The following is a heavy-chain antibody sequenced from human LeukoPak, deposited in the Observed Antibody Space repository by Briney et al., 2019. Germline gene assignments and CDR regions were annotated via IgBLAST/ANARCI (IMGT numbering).Heavy chain of an antibody. J-gene: IGHJ4*02. D-gene: IGHD1-26*01. Sequence: KTSETLSLTCTVSGYSISSGCYWGWIRPPPGKGLEWIGSIYHSGSTYYNPSLKSRLTISADTSKNQFSLRLSSVTAADTAVYYCARDDGSGRMIDYWGQGTVVTVSS. CDR2: IYHSGST. CDR3: ARDDGSGRMIDY. V-gene: IGHV4-38-2*02. CDR1: GYSISSGCY.